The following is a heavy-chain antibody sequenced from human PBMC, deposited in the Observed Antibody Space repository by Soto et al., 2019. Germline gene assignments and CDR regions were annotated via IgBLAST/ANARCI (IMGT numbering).Heavy chain of an antibody. CDR3: GSLFEL. CDR1: GLTFRNYW. D-gene: IGHD3-3*01. J-gene: IGHJ4*02. V-gene: IGHV3-74*01. CDR2: INNDGSGT. Sequence: EVRLVESGGGVVQPGGSLRLSCAASGLTFRNYWLHWVRQVPGRGPVWVSGINNDGSGTFYADSVKGRFTISRDNAKNTLDLQMNSLRAEETAVYYCGSLFELWGQGTRVTVPS.